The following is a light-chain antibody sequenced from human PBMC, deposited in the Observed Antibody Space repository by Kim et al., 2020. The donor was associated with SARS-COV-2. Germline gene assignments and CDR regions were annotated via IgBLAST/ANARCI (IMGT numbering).Light chain of an antibody. J-gene: IGKJ1*01. V-gene: IGKV3-11*01. CDR1: QSVSIY. Sequence: PGERVTLSCRASQSVSIYLAWFQHKPGQPLRLLIYDASHRATGVPARFSGSGSGTDFNLIISRLEPEDFAVYYCQQRSSWPRTFGQGTKV. CDR2: DAS. CDR3: QQRSSWPRT.